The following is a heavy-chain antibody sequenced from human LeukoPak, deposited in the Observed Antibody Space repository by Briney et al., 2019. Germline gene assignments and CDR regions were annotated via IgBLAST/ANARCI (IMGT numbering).Heavy chain of an antibody. CDR2: IYYSGST. CDR1: GGSISSYY. D-gene: IGHD3-3*01. CDR3: ARVVSDDFWSGYHTYYFYYMDV. Sequence: SETLSLTCTVSGGSISSYYWSWIRQPPGMGLEWIGYIYYSGSTNYNPSLKSRVTISVDTSKNQFSLKLSSVTAADTAVYYCARVVSDDFWSGYHTYYFYYMDVWGKGTTVTVSS. V-gene: IGHV4-59*01. J-gene: IGHJ6*03.